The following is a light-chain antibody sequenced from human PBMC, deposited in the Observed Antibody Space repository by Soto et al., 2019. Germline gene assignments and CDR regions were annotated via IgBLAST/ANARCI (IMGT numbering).Light chain of an antibody. V-gene: IGLV2-23*01. CDR3: CSYAGSDSFV. Sequence: HSALTQPASVSGSPGQSITISCTGSSSDVGRYNLVTWYQQHPGKAPKLLIFEANKRPAGVSNRFSGSKSGTTASLTISGLQADDEADYYCCSYAGSDSFVFGSGTKVTVL. CDR1: SSDVGRYNL. J-gene: IGLJ1*01. CDR2: EAN.